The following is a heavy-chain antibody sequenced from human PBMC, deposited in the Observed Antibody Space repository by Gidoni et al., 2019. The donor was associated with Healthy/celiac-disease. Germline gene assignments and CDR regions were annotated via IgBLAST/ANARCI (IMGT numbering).Heavy chain of an antibody. J-gene: IGHJ1*01. CDR1: GFTVSSNY. CDR3: ARGQIKSYGVYAVGIEYFQH. CDR2: IYSGGST. D-gene: IGHD2-8*01. Sequence: EVQLVESGGGLIQPGGSLRLSCAASGFTVSSNYMSWVRQAPGKGLEWVSVIYSGGSTYYADSVKGRFTISRDNSKNTLYLQMNSLRAEDTAVYYCARGQIKSYGVYAVGIEYFQHWGQGTLVTVSS. V-gene: IGHV3-53*01.